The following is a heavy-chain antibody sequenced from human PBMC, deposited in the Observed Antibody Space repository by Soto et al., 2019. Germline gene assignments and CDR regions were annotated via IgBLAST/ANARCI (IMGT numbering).Heavy chain of an antibody. CDR3: ARDLRSTDYYFDL. CDR1: GYTFSNYG. V-gene: IGHV1-18*01. CDR2: INGYNGDA. Sequence: QVQLVQSGAEVKNPGASVKVSCKASGYTFSNYGIIWVRQAPGQGLEWMGWINGYNGDANYAQNLQGRVTVTTDTSTSTAYMELRSLRSDDTAVYYCARDLRSTDYYFDLWGRGTLVIVSS. D-gene: IGHD2-2*01. J-gene: IGHJ2*01.